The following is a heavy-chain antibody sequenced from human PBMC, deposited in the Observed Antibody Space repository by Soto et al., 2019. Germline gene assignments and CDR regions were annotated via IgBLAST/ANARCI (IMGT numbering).Heavy chain of an antibody. V-gene: IGHV1-69*13. CDR1: GCTFSSYA. J-gene: IGHJ6*02. Sequence: SVKVSCKASGCTFSSYAISWVRQAPGQGLEWMGGIIPIFGTANYAQKFQGRVTITADESTSTAYMELSSLRSEDTAVYYCARDVVRAASPDYGMDVWGQGTTV. D-gene: IGHD6-6*01. CDR2: IIPIFGTA. CDR3: ARDVVRAASPDYGMDV.